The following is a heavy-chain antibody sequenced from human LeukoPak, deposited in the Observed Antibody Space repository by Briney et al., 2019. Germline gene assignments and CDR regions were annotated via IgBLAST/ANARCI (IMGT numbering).Heavy chain of an antibody. J-gene: IGHJ4*02. V-gene: IGHV4-34*01. D-gene: IGHD6-19*01. CDR3: ARINRGIAVAGRTY. CDR2: INHSGST. Sequence: PSETLSLTCAVYGGSFSGYYWSWIRQPPGKGLEWIGEINHSGSTNYNPSLKSRVTISVDTSKNQFSLKLSSVTAADTAVYYCARINRGIAVAGRTYWGQGTLVTVSS. CDR1: GGSFSGYY.